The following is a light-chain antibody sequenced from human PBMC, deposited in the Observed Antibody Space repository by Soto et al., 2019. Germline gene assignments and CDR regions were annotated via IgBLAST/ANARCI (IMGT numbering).Light chain of an antibody. J-gene: IGLJ3*02. CDR2: EVS. CDR3: TSHTASSTWV. Sequence: QSAPTQPASVSGSPGQSITISCTGTSSDVGYDNYVSWFQQHPGKAPKLMIYEVSRRPSGVSNRFSGSKSANTASLTISGLQAEEEADYYCTSHTASSTWVFGGGTKLTVL. CDR1: SSDVGYDNY. V-gene: IGLV2-14*01.